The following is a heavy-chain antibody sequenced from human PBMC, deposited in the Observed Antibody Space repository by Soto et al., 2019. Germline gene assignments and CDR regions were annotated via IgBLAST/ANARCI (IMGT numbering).Heavy chain of an antibody. CDR1: GGSISSGGYY. Sequence: SETLSLTCTVSGGSISSGGYYWSWIRQHPGKGLEWIGYIYYSGSTYYNPSLKSRVTISVDTSKNQFSLKLSSVTAADTAVYYCARRGDDAFDIWGQGTMVTVS. CDR3: ARRGDDAFDI. CDR2: IYYSGST. J-gene: IGHJ3*02. D-gene: IGHD3-16*01. V-gene: IGHV4-31*03.